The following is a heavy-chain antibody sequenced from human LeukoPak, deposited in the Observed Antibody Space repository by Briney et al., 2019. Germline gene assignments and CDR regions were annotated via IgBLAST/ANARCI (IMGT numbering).Heavy chain of an antibody. CDR2: IKSKTDGGPT. Sequence: GGSLRLSCAASGFTFSSYAMSWVRQAPGKGLEWVGRIKSKTDGGPTDYAAPVKGRFTISRDDSKNTLYLQMNSLKTEDTAVYYCTTGNTSWGQGTLVTVSS. J-gene: IGHJ4*02. CDR1: GFTFSSYA. CDR3: TTGNTS. D-gene: IGHD2-2*01. V-gene: IGHV3-15*01.